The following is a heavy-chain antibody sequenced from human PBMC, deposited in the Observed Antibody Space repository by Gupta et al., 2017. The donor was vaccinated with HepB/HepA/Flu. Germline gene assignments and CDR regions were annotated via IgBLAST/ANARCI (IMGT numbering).Heavy chain of an antibody. Sequence: VQLVESGGGVVQPGRSLRLSCEAAGSTFSRHGMPWVGRPPGKGLEWVAVISSDGSNKWYADSVKGRFTISRDNSKNTVYLQMNSLRPEDAAVYFCAKDRSDVVVTAEYFQHWGQGTLVTVSS. D-gene: IGHD2-15*01. CDR2: ISSDGSNK. V-gene: IGHV3-30*18. CDR1: GSTFSRHG. J-gene: IGHJ1*01. CDR3: AKDRSDVVVTAEYFQH.